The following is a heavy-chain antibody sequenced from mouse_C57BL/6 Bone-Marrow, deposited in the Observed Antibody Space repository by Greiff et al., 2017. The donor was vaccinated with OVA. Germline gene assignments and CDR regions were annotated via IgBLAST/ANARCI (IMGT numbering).Heavy chain of an antibody. V-gene: IGHV1-5*01. CDR2: IYPGNSDT. J-gene: IGHJ4*01. D-gene: IGHD1-1*01. CDR3: TRELLRGYAMDY. Sequence: EVQLQQSGTVLARPGASVKMSCTTSGYTFTSYWMHWVKQRPGPGLEWLGAIYPGNSDTSYSQQLQGKAKLTAVTSASTAYMELSSLTNEDTAVYYGTRELLRGYAMDYWGQGTSGTVSS. CDR1: GYTFTSYW.